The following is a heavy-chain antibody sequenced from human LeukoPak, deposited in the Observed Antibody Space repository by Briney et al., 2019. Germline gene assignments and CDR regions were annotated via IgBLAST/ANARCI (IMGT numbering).Heavy chain of an antibody. CDR3: ARGVTIFGVVIDY. CDR2: INHSGST. D-gene: IGHD3-3*01. V-gene: IGHV4-34*01. Sequence: KSSETLSLTCAVYGGSFSGYYWSWIRQPPGKGLEWIGEINHSGSTNYNPSLKSRVTISVDTSKNQFSLKLSSVTAADTAVYYCARGVTIFGVVIDYWGQGTLVTVSS. J-gene: IGHJ4*02. CDR1: GGSFSGYY.